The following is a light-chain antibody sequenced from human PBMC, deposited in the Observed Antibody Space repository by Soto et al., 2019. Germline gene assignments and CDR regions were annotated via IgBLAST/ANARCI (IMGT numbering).Light chain of an antibody. CDR3: ATWDGSLPAEV. CDR1: SSNIGNNY. Sequence: QSVLTQPPSVSAAPGQKVTISCSVSSSNIGNNYVSWYQQLPGTAPKLLIYDNNKRPSGIPDRFSGSKSGTSGTLDITGLQTGDEADYYCATWDGSLPAEVFGGGTQLTVL. V-gene: IGLV1-51*01. J-gene: IGLJ2*01. CDR2: DNN.